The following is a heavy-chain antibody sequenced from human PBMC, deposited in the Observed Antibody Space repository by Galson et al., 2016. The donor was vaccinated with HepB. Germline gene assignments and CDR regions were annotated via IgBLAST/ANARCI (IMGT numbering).Heavy chain of an antibody. CDR1: GFTFSTHW. CDR2: ISEDGSAT. D-gene: IGHD2-15*01. Sequence: SLRLSCAASGFTFSTHWMHWVRQAPGKGLVCVSRISEDGSATNYADSVKGRFAISRDTAKNTLYLQMNSLSAEDTAIYYCARVFPARCSGRSCFSEGAFDIWGQGTMVFVSS. CDR3: ARVFPARCSGRSCFSEGAFDI. V-gene: IGHV3-74*01. J-gene: IGHJ3*02.